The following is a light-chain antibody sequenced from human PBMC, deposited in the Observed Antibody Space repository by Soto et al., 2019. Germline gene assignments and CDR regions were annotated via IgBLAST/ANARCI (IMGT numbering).Light chain of an antibody. J-gene: IGLJ3*02. CDR3: CSYTSSSTWV. CDR1: SSDIGAYNY. V-gene: IGLV2-14*01. Sequence: QLVLTQPASVSGSPGQSITISCTGTSSDIGAYNYVSWYQQHPGKAPKVVIYDVSDRPSGVSNRISGSKSGNTASLTISGLQAEDEADYYCCSYTSSSTWVFGGGTKLTVL. CDR2: DVS.